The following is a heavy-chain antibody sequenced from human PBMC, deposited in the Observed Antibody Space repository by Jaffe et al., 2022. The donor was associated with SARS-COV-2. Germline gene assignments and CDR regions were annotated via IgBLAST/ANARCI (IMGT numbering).Heavy chain of an antibody. Sequence: DVQLLESGGGLVQPGGSLRLSCAASGFTFSSFVMSWVRQAPGKGLEWVSVISGGGGSRYYADSVRGRFTISRDNSKNTVYLQMNSLRAEDTAIYYCAKGFMDSDFWSGLNYWGQGTLVTVSS. CDR2: ISGGGGSR. J-gene: IGHJ4*02. D-gene: IGHD3-3*01. CDR3: AKGFMDSDFWSGLNY. V-gene: IGHV3-23*01. CDR1: GFTFSSFV.